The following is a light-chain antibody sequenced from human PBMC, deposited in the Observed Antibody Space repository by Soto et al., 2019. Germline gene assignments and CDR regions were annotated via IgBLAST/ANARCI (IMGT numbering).Light chain of an antibody. CDR1: QSVSNSY. V-gene: IGKV3-20*01. CDR2: GAS. Sequence: EIVLTQSPGTLSLSPGERATLSCRASQSVSNSYLTWYQQKPAQAPRLLIYGASSRATGIPDRFSGSGSGTDFTLTSSRLEPEDFAVYYCQQYGSSPFTFGPGTIVDIK. J-gene: IGKJ3*01. CDR3: QQYGSSPFT.